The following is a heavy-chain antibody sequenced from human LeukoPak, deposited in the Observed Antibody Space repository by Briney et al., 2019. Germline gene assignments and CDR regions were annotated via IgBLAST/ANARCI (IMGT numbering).Heavy chain of an antibody. CDR3: ARDEKRYYYDSSGYYYDY. Sequence: GSLRLSCAASGFTFSSYGMHWVRQAPGKGLEWVAFIRYDGSNKYYADSVKGRFTISRDNSRNTLYLQMNSLRAEDTAVYYCARDEKRYYYDSSGYYYDYWGQGTLVTVSS. J-gene: IGHJ4*02. CDR1: GFTFSSYG. V-gene: IGHV3-30*02. CDR2: IRYDGSNK. D-gene: IGHD3-22*01.